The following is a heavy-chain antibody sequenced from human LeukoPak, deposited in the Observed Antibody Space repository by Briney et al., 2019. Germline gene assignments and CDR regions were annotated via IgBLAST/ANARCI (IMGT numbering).Heavy chain of an antibody. V-gene: IGHV1-8*01. Sequence: ASVKVSCKAAGYTFTSHHINWVRQATGQGLEWMGWMNPSNGDTVYAQKFEGRVTMTRDTSESSAYMELSSLKSEDTAVYYCAKAGCSTTSCHTWFDPWGQGTLVTVSS. CDR1: GYTFTSHH. CDR2: MNPSNGDT. CDR3: AKAGCSTTSCHTWFDP. J-gene: IGHJ5*02. D-gene: IGHD2-2*02.